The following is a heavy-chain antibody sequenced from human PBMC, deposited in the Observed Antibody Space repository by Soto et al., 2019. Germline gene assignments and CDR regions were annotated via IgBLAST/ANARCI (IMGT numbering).Heavy chain of an antibody. CDR3: AKDRPRRTSGYFFDY. CDR1: GGSISSSNW. D-gene: IGHD1-1*01. V-gene: IGHV4-4*02. Sequence: SETLSLTCAVSGGSISSSNWWSWVRQPPGKGLEWIGEIYHSGSTNYNPSLKSRVTISVDKSKNQFSLKLSSVTAEDTALYYCAKDRPRRTSGYFFDYWGQGTPVTVSS. J-gene: IGHJ4*02. CDR2: IYHSGST.